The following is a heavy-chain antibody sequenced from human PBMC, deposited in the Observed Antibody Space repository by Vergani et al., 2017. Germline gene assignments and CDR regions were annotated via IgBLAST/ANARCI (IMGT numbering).Heavy chain of an antibody. V-gene: IGHV3-23*01. CDR3: AKEPYSSGWYGNWYFDL. J-gene: IGHJ2*01. Sequence: EVQLLESGGGLVQPGGSLRLSCAASGFTFSSYAMSWVRQAPGKGLEWVSAISGSGGSTYYADSVKGRFTISIDNSKNTLYLQMNSLRAEDTAVYYCAKEPYSSGWYGNWYFDLWGRGTLVTVAS. D-gene: IGHD6-19*01. CDR2: ISGSGGST. CDR1: GFTFSSYA.